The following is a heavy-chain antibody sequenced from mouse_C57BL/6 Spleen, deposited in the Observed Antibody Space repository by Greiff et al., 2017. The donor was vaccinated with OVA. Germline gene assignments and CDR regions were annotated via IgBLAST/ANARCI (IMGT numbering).Heavy chain of an antibody. CDR2: INPNNGGT. CDR3: ARRGMAYYGLYYFDY. D-gene: IGHD1-2*01. J-gene: IGHJ2*01. CDR1: GYTFTDYY. Sequence: EVQLQQSGPELVKPGASVKISCKASGYTFTDYYMNWVKQSHGKSLEWIGDINPNNGGTSYNQKFKGKATLTVDKSSSTAYMELRSLTSEDSAVYYCARRGMAYYGLYYFDYWGQGTTLTVSS. V-gene: IGHV1-26*01.